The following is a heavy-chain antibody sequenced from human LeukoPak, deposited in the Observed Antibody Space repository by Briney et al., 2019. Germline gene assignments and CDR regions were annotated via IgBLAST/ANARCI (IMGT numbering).Heavy chain of an antibody. J-gene: IGHJ5*02. CDR3: ARGRRHIVVVTASGWFDP. CDR2: IYYSGST. CDR1: GGSISSSSYY. V-gene: IGHV4-39*01. D-gene: IGHD2-21*02. Sequence: SETLSLTCTVSGGSISSSSYYWGWIRQPPGKGLEWIGSIYYSGSTYYNPSLKSRVTISVDTSKNQFSLKLSSVTAADTAVYYCARGRRHIVVVTASGWFDPWGQGTLVTVSS.